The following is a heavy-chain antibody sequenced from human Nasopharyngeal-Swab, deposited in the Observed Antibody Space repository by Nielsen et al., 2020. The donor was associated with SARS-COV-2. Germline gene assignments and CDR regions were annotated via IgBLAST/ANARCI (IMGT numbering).Heavy chain of an antibody. CDR1: GFTFSDYY. V-gene: IGHV3-21*04. CDR2: ISSSSSYI. J-gene: IGHJ3*02. D-gene: IGHD3-22*01. Sequence: GGSLRLSCAASGFTFSDYYMNWVRQAPGKGLEWVSSISSSSSYIYYADSVKGRFTISRDNAKNSLYLQMNSLRAEDTAVYYCARDQYYYDSSGPAFDIWGQGTMVTVSS. CDR3: ARDQYYYDSSGPAFDI.